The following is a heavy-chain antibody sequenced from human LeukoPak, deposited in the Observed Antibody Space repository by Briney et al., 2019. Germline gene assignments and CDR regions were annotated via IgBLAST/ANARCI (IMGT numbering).Heavy chain of an antibody. CDR2: ISGSGGST. J-gene: IGHJ4*02. D-gene: IGHD2-2*01. V-gene: IGHV3-23*01. CDR3: AKDSRYLRLGHFDY. CDR1: GFTFSSYA. Sequence: GGSLRLSCAASGFTFSSYAMSWVRQAPGKGLEWVSAISGSGGSTYYADSVKGRFTVSRDNSKNTLYLQMNSLRAEDTAVYYCAKDSRYLRLGHFDYWGQGTLVTVSS.